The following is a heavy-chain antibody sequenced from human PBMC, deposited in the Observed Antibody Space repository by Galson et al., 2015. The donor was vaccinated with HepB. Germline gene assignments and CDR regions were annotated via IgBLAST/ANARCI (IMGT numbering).Heavy chain of an antibody. CDR3: ARDQETKYDFWSGYYFYGMDV. J-gene: IGHJ6*02. CDR1: GYTFTGYY. D-gene: IGHD3-3*01. CDR2: INPNSGGT. V-gene: IGHV1-2*04. Sequence: SVKVSCKASGYTFTGYYMHWVRQAPGQGLEWMGWINPNSGGTDYAQKFQGWVTMTRDTSISTAYMELSRLRSDDTAVYYCARDQETKYDFWSGYYFYGMDVWGQGTTVTVSS.